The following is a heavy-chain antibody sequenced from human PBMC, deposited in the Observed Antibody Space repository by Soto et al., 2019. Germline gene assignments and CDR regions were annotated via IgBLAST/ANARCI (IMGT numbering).Heavy chain of an antibody. J-gene: IGHJ5*02. D-gene: IGHD4-17*01. CDR3: AKGANDYGVKNWFDP. V-gene: IGHV3-30*18. Sequence: PGGSLRLSCAASGFTFSSYGMHWVRQAPGKGLEWVAVISYDGSNKYYADSVKGRFTISRDNSKNTLYLQMNSLRAEDTAVYYCAKGANDYGVKNWFDPWGQGTLVTVSS. CDR1: GFTFSSYG. CDR2: ISYDGSNK.